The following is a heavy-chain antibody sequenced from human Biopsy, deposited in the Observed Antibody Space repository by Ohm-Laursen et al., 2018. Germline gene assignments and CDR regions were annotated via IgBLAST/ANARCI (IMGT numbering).Heavy chain of an antibody. CDR3: ARGSFWFGGNYYYYGMDV. CDR1: GYTFTSYD. V-gene: IGHV1-8*01. Sequence: ASVTVSCKASGYTFTSYDINWVRQATGQGLEWMGWMNPNSGNTDYAQKFQGRVTMTRNTTISTSYMELNSLRSEDTAVYYCARGSFWFGGNYYYYGMDVWGQGTTVTVSS. J-gene: IGHJ6*02. D-gene: IGHD3-10*01. CDR2: MNPNSGNT.